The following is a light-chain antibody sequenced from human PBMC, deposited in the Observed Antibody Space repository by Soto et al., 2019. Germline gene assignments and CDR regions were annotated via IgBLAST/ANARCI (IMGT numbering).Light chain of an antibody. Sequence: VLTQPASVSGSPGQSITISCTGTSSDVGGYNYVSWYQQHPGKAPKLMIYDVSNRPSEVSNRFSGSKSGNTASLTISGLQAEDEADYYCSSYTSSSTLLYVFGTGTKVTVL. CDR1: SSDVGGYNY. CDR3: SSYTSSSTLLYV. CDR2: DVS. V-gene: IGLV2-14*01. J-gene: IGLJ1*01.